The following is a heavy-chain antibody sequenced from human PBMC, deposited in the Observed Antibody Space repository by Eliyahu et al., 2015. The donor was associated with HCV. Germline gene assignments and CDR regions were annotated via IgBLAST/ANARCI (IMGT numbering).Heavy chain of an antibody. Sequence: EVQLVESGGHLVQPGGSLRLSCVASGFDFNSYSMNWVRQAPGKGLEWVAHISDDSDTMHYSDAVKGRFTISRDNAKNSLYLEMDSLRVEDTAVYFCVAYHDYWGQGVLVTVSS. CDR3: VAYHDY. CDR1: GFDFNSYS. J-gene: IGHJ4*02. V-gene: IGHV3-48*01. CDR2: ISDDSDTM.